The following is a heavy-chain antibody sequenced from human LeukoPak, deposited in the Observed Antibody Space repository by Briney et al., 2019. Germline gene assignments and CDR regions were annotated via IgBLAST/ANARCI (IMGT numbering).Heavy chain of an antibody. CDR3: ASSLNTVMVSPYYLEY. V-gene: IGHV3-11*04. CDR2: LTSGGVSA. D-gene: IGHD5-18*01. J-gene: IGHJ4*02. Sequence: GGSLRLSCAASGFTLSDYSMTWVRQAPRQGLEWISFLTSGGVSAFYADSVRGRFTVSRDDARNSLSLYMNTLRADDTAVYYCASSLNTVMVSPYYLEYWGPGTLVTVSS. CDR1: GFTLSDYS.